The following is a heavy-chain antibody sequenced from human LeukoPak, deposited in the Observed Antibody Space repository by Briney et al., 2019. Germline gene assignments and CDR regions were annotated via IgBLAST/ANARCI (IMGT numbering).Heavy chain of an antibody. J-gene: IGHJ3*02. CDR1: GGSISSGGYY. V-gene: IGHV4-31*03. CDR3: ARDRQQLAPYDAFDI. D-gene: IGHD6-13*01. CDR2: IYYSGST. Sequence: SETLSLTCTVSGGSISSGGYYWSWIRQHPGKGLEWIGYIYYSGSTYYNPSLKSRVTISVDTSKNQFSLKLSSVTAADTAVYYCARDRQQLAPYDAFDIWGQGTMVTVSS.